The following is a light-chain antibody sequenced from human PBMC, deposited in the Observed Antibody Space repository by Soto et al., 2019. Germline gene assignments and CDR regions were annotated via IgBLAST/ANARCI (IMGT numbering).Light chain of an antibody. V-gene: IGKV1-27*01. CDR1: QGIATY. Sequence: DVQMTQSPSSLSAFVGDRVTITCRASQGIATYLAWFQQKPGKVPKLLIYATSTLQSGVPPRFSGSGSGTDFTLTINRLQPEDVGIYYCQKYNSAPLTFGGGTKVEIK. J-gene: IGKJ4*01. CDR3: QKYNSAPLT. CDR2: ATS.